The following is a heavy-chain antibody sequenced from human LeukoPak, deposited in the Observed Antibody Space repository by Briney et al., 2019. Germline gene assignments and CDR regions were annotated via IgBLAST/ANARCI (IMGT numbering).Heavy chain of an antibody. J-gene: IGHJ4*02. V-gene: IGHV1-18*01. CDR1: GYTFTSYS. Sequence: ASVKVSCKASGYTFTSYSISWVRQAPGQGLEWMRWISAYNDNTNYAQKFQGRVTMTTDTSTSTAYMELRSLGSDDTAVYYCARDTNTPKYSSSSHWGQGTLVTVSS. CDR2: ISAYNDNT. D-gene: IGHD6-19*01. CDR3: ARDTNTPKYSSSSH.